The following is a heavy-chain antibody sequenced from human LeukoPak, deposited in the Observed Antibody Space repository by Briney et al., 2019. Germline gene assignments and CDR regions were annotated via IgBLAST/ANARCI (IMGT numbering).Heavy chain of an antibody. Sequence: GGSLRLSCAAAGFSFSSFAMTWVRQAPGKGLEWVSTIRSNGATAYNADSVKGLFTISRDNSKNTVYLQMNSLRVEDTAIYYCARGQEFDDGVFDSWGQGTLVTVSS. D-gene: IGHD1-1*01. CDR2: IRSNGATA. V-gene: IGHV3-23*01. CDR1: GFSFSSFA. CDR3: ARGQEFDDGVFDS. J-gene: IGHJ4*02.